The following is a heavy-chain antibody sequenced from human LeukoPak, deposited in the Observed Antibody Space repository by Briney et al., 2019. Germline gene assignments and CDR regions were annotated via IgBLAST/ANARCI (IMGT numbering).Heavy chain of an antibody. CDR1: GFTFSDYY. J-gene: IGHJ4*02. CDR3: AKGYDYVWGTYPYYFDY. Sequence: PGGSLRLSCAASGFTFSDYYMSWIRQAPGKGLEWVSAISGSGGSTYFADSVKGRFTISRDNSKNTLYLQMNSLRAEDTAVYYCAKGYDYVWGTYPYYFDYWGQGTLVTVSS. CDR2: ISGSGGST. V-gene: IGHV3-23*01. D-gene: IGHD3-16*01.